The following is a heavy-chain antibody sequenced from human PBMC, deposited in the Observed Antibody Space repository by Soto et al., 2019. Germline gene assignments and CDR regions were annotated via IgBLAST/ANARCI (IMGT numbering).Heavy chain of an antibody. D-gene: IGHD3-22*01. CDR2: IIPIFGTA. Sequence: VASVKVSCKASGGTFSSYAISWVRQAPGQGLEWMGGIIPIFGTANYAQKFQGRVTITADESTSTAYMELSSLRSEDTAVYYCARGPITMIVVPSYYFDYWGQGTQVTVSS. CDR3: ARGPITMIVVPSYYFDY. J-gene: IGHJ4*02. CDR1: GGTFSSYA. V-gene: IGHV1-69*13.